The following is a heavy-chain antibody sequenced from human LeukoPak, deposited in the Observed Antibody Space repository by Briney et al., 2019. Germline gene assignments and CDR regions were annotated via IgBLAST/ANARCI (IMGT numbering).Heavy chain of an antibody. CDR1: GYTFTSYY. CDR2: INPSGGST. D-gene: IGHD3-22*01. CDR3: GRDRAYYDTRADDAFDI. J-gene: IGHJ3*02. Sequence: ASVKVSCKASGYTFTSYYMHWVRQAPGQGLEWMGIINPSGGSTSYAQKFQGRVTMTRDTSTSTVYMELSSLRSEDTAVYYCGRDRAYYDTRADDAFDIWGQGTMVTVSS. V-gene: IGHV1-46*01.